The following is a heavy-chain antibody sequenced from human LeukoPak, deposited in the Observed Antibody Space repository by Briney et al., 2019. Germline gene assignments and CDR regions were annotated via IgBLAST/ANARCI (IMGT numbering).Heavy chain of an antibody. CDR3: ARRGLAVTAMYYFDY. CDR2: IYYSGST. Sequence: PSETLSLTCTVSGGSIGSYYWGWIRQPPGKGLEWIGSIYYSGSTYYNPSLKSRVTISVDTSKHQFSLKLSSVTAADTAVYYCARRGLAVTAMYYFDYWGQGTLVTVSS. D-gene: IGHD2-21*02. V-gene: IGHV4-39*01. J-gene: IGHJ4*02. CDR1: GGSIGSYY.